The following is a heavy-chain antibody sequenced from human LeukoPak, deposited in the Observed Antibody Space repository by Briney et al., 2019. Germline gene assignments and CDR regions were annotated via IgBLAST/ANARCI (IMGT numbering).Heavy chain of an antibody. V-gene: IGHV5-51*01. D-gene: IGHD5-18*01. CDR1: GYSFTSYW. CDR3: ARLGYSNYYYMDV. CDR2: IYPGDSDT. J-gene: IGHJ6*03. Sequence: GGSLKISCKGSGYSFTSYWIGWVRQMPGKGLEWMGIIYPGDSDTRYSPSFQGQVTISADKSISTAYLQWSSLKASDTAMYYCARLGYSNYYYMDVWGKGTTVTVSS.